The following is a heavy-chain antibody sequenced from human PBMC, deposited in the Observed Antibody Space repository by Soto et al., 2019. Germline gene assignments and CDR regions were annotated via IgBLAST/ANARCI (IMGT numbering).Heavy chain of an antibody. CDR2: ITDSGDNT. CDR3: AKHLCSGPGCAYFDH. J-gene: IGHJ4*02. D-gene: IGHD2-15*01. Sequence: GGSLRLSCVVSGVTFSTYAMTWARQAPGKGLEWVSAITDSGDNTYYADSARGRFTISRDNSKNTLYLQMNSLRAEDTAVYYCAKHLCSGPGCAYFDHWCQGTLVTVSS. V-gene: IGHV3-23*01. CDR1: GVTFSTYA.